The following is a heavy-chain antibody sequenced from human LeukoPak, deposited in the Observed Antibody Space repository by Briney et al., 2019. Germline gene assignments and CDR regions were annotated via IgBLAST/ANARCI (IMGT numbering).Heavy chain of an antibody. Sequence: ASVKVSCKAFGYTSTSYYVHWVRQAPGQGLEWMGIINPSGGTTTYAQKFQGRVTMTRDTSTSTVYMELSSLRSEDTAVYYCARDMVRYSSGWYLAYWGQGTLVTVSS. CDR1: GYTSTSYY. CDR3: ARDMVRYSSGWYLAY. V-gene: IGHV1-46*01. J-gene: IGHJ4*02. D-gene: IGHD6-19*01. CDR2: INPSGGTT.